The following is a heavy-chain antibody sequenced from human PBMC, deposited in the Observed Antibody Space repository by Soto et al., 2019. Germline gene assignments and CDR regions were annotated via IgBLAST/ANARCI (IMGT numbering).Heavy chain of an antibody. CDR3: ARDLEYSSSPHYYYYYYMDV. V-gene: IGHV3-74*01. J-gene: IGHJ6*03. D-gene: IGHD6-6*01. Sequence: GGSLRLSCAASGFTFSSYWMHWVRQAPGKGLVWVSRINSDGSSTSYADSVKGRFTISRDNAKNTLYLQMNSLRAEDMAVYYCARDLEYSSSPHYYYYYYMDVWGKGTTVTVSS. CDR1: GFTFSSYW. CDR2: INSDGSST.